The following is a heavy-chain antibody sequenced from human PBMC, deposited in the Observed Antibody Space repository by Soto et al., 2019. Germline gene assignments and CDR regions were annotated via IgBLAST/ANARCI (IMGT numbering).Heavy chain of an antibody. D-gene: IGHD6-25*01. CDR1: GYILTTYS. CDR2: INPSSGRT. J-gene: IGHJ6*02. V-gene: IGHV1-46*01. CDR3: ARDRGARLLIYGMDV. Sequence: QVQLVQSGAEVKKPGASVKVSCKASGYILTTYSMHWVRQAPGQGLEWMGVINPSSGRTSYAPKFQGRVTMTGDTSTSAVYMELSSLRPADTAVYYCARDRGARLLIYGMDVWGQGTTVTVAS.